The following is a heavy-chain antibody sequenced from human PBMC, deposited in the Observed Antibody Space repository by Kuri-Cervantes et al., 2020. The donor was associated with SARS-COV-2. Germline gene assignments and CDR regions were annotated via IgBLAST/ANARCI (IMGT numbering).Heavy chain of an antibody. J-gene: IGHJ4*02. CDR2: IIPIFGTA. CDR1: GYTFTGYY. Sequence: SVKVSCKASGYTFTGYYMHWVRQAPGQGLEWMGGIIPIFGTANYAQKFQGRVTITTDESTSTAYMELSSLRSEDTAVYYCARERASGWAGDFDYWGQGTRVTVSS. CDR3: ARERASGWAGDFDY. D-gene: IGHD1-26*01. V-gene: IGHV1-69*05.